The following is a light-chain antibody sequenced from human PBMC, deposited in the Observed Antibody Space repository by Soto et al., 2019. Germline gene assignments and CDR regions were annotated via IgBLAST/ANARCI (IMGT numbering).Light chain of an antibody. CDR3: CSYAGSPYG. CDR2: DVS. V-gene: IGLV2-11*01. CDR1: SSDVGGYNY. J-gene: IGLJ1*01. Sequence: QSVLTQPRSVSGSPGQSVTISCTGTSSDVGGYNYVSWYQQHPGKAPKLMIYDVSKRPSGVPDRFSGSKSGNTASLTISGLQAEDEADYYCCSYAGSPYGFGTGTKV.